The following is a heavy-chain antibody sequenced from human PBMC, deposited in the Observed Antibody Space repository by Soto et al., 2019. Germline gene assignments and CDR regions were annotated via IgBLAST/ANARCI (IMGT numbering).Heavy chain of an antibody. V-gene: IGHV3-48*01. CDR1: GFTFSSYS. CDR3: ASLSVVGQDD. CDR2: ISSSSSTI. J-gene: IGHJ4*02. Sequence: EVQLVESGGGLVQPGGSLRLSCAASGFTFSSYSMNWVRQAPGKGLEWVSYISSSSSTIYYADSVKGRFTISRDNAKNSLYLQMNSLRAEDTVVYYWASLSVVGQDDWGQGTLVTVSS. D-gene: IGHD2-15*01.